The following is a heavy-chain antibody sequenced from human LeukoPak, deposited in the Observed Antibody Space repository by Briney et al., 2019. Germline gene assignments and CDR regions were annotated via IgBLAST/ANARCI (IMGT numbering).Heavy chain of an antibody. CDR1: GGTFSSYA. Sequence: GASVKVSCKASGGTFSSYAISWVRQAPGQGLEWMGRIIPILGIANYAQKFQGRVTITADKSTSTAYMELSSLSYDDTAVYYCATGGPGDYLNPLGPGTLVNGS. J-gene: IGHJ5*02. V-gene: IGHV1-69*04. CDR3: ATGGPGDYLNP. D-gene: IGHD4-17*01. CDR2: IIPILGIA.